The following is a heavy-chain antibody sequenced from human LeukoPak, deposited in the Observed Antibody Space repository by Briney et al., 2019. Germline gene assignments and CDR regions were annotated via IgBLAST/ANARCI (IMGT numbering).Heavy chain of an antibody. D-gene: IGHD3-10*02. CDR3: ARGVFSFDY. CDR2: IYSGGNT. J-gene: IGHJ4*02. V-gene: IGHV3-53*01. CDR1: GFTVSANY. Sequence: PGGSLRLSCAVSGFTVSANYMSWVRQAPGKGLEWVSVIYSGGNTHYADSVKGRFTIARDNSRNTLYLQMNSLRAEDTAVYYCARGVFSFDYWGQGTLVTVSS.